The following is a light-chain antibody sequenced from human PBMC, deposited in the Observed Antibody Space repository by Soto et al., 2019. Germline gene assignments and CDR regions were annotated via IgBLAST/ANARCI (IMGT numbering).Light chain of an antibody. CDR2: DVT. J-gene: IGLJ1*01. Sequence: QSVLTQPASVSGSPGQSITISCTGTTSDVGGYDYVSWYQQHPGKAPKLMIYDVTNRPSGVSNRFSGSKSGNTASLTISGLQAEDEADYYCSSYRSSVANVFGTGTKLTVL. CDR3: SSYRSSVANV. V-gene: IGLV2-14*01. CDR1: TSDVGGYDY.